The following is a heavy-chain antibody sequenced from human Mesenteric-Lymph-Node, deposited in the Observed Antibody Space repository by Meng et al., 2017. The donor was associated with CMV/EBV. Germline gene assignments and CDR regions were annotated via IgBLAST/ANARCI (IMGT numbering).Heavy chain of an antibody. CDR1: GGTFSSYT. CDR3: AGGIAAAGSRWFDP. V-gene: IGHV1-69*02. CDR2: IIPILGIA. D-gene: IGHD6-13*01. Sequence: QVQLVQSGAEVKKPGSSVKVSCKASGGTFSSYTISWARQAPGQGLEWMGRIIPILGIATYAQKFQGRVTITADKSTSTAYMELSSLRSEDTAVYYCAGGIAAAGSRWFDPWGQGTLVTVSS. J-gene: IGHJ5*02.